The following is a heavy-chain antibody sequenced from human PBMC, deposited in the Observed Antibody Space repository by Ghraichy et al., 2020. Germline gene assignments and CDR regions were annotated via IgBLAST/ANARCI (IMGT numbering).Heavy chain of an antibody. D-gene: IGHD6-19*01. CDR2: ISGSGGST. CDR1: GFTFSSSA. J-gene: IGHJ4*02. CDR3: AKVTLWGGWYFDY. V-gene: IGHV3-23*01. Sequence: GGSLRLSCAASGFTFSSSAMSWVRQAPGKGLEWFSAISGSGGSTYYADSVKGRFTISRDNSKNTLYLQMNSLRAEDTAIYYCAKVTLWGGWYFDYWGQGTLVTVSS.